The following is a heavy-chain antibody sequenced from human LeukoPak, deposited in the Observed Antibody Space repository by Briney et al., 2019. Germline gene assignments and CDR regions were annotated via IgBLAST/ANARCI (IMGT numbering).Heavy chain of an antibody. V-gene: IGHV3-30*02. D-gene: IGHD2-2*01. Sequence: GGSLRLSCAASGFTFSSYGMHWVRQAPGKGLERVAFIRYDGSNKYYADSVKGRFTISRDNSKNTLYLQMNSLRAEDTAVYYCAKDRLGVVPAAMEIDYWGQGTLVTVSS. CDR3: AKDRLGVVPAAMEIDY. CDR2: IRYDGSNK. J-gene: IGHJ4*02. CDR1: GFTFSSYG.